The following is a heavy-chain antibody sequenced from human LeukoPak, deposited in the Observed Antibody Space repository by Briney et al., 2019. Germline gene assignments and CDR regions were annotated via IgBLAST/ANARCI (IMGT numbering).Heavy chain of an antibody. D-gene: IGHD2-15*01. CDR1: GFTVSSNS. CDR2: ISGSGTNT. J-gene: IGHJ4*02. Sequence: GGSLRLSCTVSGFTVSSNSMSWVRQAPGKGLEWVSVISGSGTNTYYADSVKGRFTISRDNSKNTLYLQMNSLRAEDTAVYYCAKGSRPVIAATFFDYWGQGTLVTVSS. CDR3: AKGSRPVIAATFFDY. V-gene: IGHV3-23*01.